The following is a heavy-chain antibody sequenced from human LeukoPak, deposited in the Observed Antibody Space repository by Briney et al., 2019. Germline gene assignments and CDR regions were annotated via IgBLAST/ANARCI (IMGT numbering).Heavy chain of an antibody. D-gene: IGHD1-7*01. J-gene: IGHJ4*02. CDR3: AKRHRYNWNYEN. V-gene: IGHV3-48*01. Sequence: PGGSLRLSCAASGFTFSSYGMNWVRQAPGKGLEWVSYISSGSSTIYYADSVKGRFTISRDNAKNSLYLQMNSLSAEDTGIYYCAKRHRYNWNYENWGQGTLVTVSS. CDR1: GFTFSSYG. CDR2: ISSGSSTI.